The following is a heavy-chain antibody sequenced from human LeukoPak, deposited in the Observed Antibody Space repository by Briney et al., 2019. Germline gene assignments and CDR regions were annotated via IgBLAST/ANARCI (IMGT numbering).Heavy chain of an antibody. J-gene: IGHJ2*01. CDR2: ISGSGGST. CDR3: AKVAVAKSAKYWYFDL. CDR1: GFTFSSYA. D-gene: IGHD6-19*01. V-gene: IGHV3-23*01. Sequence: PGGSLRLSCAASGFTFSSYAMSWVRQAPGKGLEWVSAISGSGGSTYYADSVKGRFTISRDNSKNTLYLQMNSLRAEDTALYYCAKVAVAKSAKYWYFDLWGRGTLVTVSS.